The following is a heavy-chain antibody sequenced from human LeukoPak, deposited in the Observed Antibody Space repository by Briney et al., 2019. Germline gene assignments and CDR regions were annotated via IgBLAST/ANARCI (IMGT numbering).Heavy chain of an antibody. V-gene: IGHV4-4*02. Sequence: SETLSLTCAVSGGSIMTTNWWSWVRQPPGKGLEWIGEVHLSGATNYNPSLESRVIMSIDTSKNQMSLKLTSVTAADTAIYFCTRESGAFSPFGFWGQGTLVTVYS. J-gene: IGHJ4*02. CDR1: GGSIMTTNW. D-gene: IGHD1-26*01. CDR3: TRESGAFSPFGF. CDR2: VHLSGAT.